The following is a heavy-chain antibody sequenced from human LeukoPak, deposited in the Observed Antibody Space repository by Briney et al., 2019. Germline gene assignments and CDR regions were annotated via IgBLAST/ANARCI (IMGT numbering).Heavy chain of an antibody. J-gene: IGHJ4*02. V-gene: IGHV3-33*01. Sequence: PGGSLRLSCAASGFTLSSCGMHGVRQAPGKGLEWVAVRWYDGSNKYYADSVKGRFTISRDNSKNTLYLQMSSLRAEDTAVYYCARGNVDTAMAHYFDYWGQGTLVTVSS. CDR1: GFTLSSCG. D-gene: IGHD5-18*01. CDR3: ARGNVDTAMAHYFDY. CDR2: RWYDGSNK.